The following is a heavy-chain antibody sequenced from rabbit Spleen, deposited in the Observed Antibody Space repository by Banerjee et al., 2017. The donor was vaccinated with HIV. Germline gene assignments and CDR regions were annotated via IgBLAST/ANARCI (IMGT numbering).Heavy chain of an antibody. CDR3: ARDLDGVIGWNFGW. V-gene: IGHV1S45*01. Sequence: QEQLVESGGGLVQPEGSLTLTCTASGLSFSSSYWICWVRQAPGKGLEWISCIDSGSSGTTTDASWVNGRFTISKTSSTTVFLQMTSLTAADTATYFCARDLDGVIGWNFGWWGQGTLVTVS. CDR1: GLSFSSSYW. D-gene: IGHD4-1*01. J-gene: IGHJ4*01. CDR2: IDSGSSGTT.